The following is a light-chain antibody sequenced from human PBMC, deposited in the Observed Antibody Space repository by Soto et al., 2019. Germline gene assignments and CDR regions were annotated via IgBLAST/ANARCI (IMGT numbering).Light chain of an antibody. CDR1: QGISSY. V-gene: IGKV1-9*01. CDR3: QQPNGYPLT. J-gene: IGKJ4*02. CDR2: AAS. Sequence: DIQLTQSPIFLSASVGDRVTITCRASQGISSYLAWYQQKPGKAPMLLIYAASTLQSRDPSRFSGSGSGTAFALIFSSLQPEDFATCYCQQPNGYPLTFGGGTKVEIK.